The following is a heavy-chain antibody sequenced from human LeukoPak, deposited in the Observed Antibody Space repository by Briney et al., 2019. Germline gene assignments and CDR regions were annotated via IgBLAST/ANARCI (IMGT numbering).Heavy chain of an antibody. J-gene: IGHJ5*02. D-gene: IGHD3-16*01. CDR3: ARTSPHVWFDP. Sequence: GESLKISCQGSGYRFTNSWIAWVHQMPGKGLEWMGMIYIGDSDTRYNPSFQGQVNISADRSINTAYLQWSRLKASDTAMYYCARTSPHVWFDPWGQGTLVIVSS. V-gene: IGHV5-51*07. CDR1: GYRFTNSW. CDR2: IYIGDSDT.